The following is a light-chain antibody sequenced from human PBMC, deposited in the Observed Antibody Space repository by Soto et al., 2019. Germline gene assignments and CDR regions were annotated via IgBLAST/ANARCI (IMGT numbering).Light chain of an antibody. Sequence: EIVLTQSPATLSLSPVERATLSGMASQSVSSSYLAWYQQKPGQAPRLLIYDASNRATGIPARFSGSGSGTDFTLTISSLEPEDFAVYYCQQRSNWPPITFGQGTRLEIK. CDR1: QSVSSSY. CDR3: QQRSNWPPIT. J-gene: IGKJ5*01. V-gene: IGKV3-11*01. CDR2: DAS.